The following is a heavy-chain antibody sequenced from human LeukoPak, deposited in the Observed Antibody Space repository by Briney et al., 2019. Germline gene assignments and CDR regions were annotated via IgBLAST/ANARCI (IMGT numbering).Heavy chain of an antibody. Sequence: GGSLRLSCTASGFTFGDYAMSWVRQAPGKGLEGVGFIRSKAYGGTTDYAASVKGRFTISRDDSKSIAYLQMNSLKTEDTAVYYCTRDTVGYDFWGGYSEYWGQGTLISVSS. V-gene: IGHV3-49*04. CDR3: TRDTVGYDFWGGYSEY. D-gene: IGHD3-3*01. J-gene: IGHJ4*02. CDR2: IRSKAYGGTT. CDR1: GFTFGDYA.